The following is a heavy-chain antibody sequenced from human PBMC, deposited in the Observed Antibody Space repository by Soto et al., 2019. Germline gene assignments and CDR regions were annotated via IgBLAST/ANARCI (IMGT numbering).Heavy chain of an antibody. CDR2: INHSGST. J-gene: IGHJ6*02. V-gene: IGHV4-34*01. CDR1: GGSFSGYY. CDR3: ARGFRSSSWYGAKGMDV. Sequence: KTSETLSLTCAVYGGSFSGYYWSWIRQPPGKGLEWIGEINHSGSTNYNPSLKSRVTISVDTSKNQFSLKLSSVTAADTAVYYCARGFRSSSWYGAKGMDVWGQGTTVTVSS. D-gene: IGHD6-13*01.